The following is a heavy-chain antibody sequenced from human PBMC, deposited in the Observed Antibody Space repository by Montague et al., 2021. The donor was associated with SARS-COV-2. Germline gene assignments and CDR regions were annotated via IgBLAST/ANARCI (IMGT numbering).Heavy chain of an antibody. CDR1: GTSFSGYY. CDR3: ARLRDGVVPSPILGVGPYYSYYYMDV. J-gene: IGHJ6*03. Sequence: SETLSLTCAVHGTSFSGYYWNWIRQPPGKGLEWIGEINHGGSTKYSPSLKSRLIISADTSNNQFSLKLTSVAAADTAVYYCARLRDGVVPSPILGVGPYYSYYYMDVWGRGTTVTVSS. V-gene: IGHV4-34*01. CDR2: INHGGST. D-gene: IGHD3-10*01.